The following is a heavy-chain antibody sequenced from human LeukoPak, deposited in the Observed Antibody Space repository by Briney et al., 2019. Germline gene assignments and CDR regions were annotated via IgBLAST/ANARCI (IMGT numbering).Heavy chain of an antibody. V-gene: IGHV3-30*18. J-gene: IGHJ3*02. D-gene: IGHD5-12*01. CDR1: GFTFSTYG. Sequence: GRSLTLSCAAPGFTFSTYGMHWVRQAPGKGLEWVAVISSDGSLKYYADSVKGRFTISRDNSKNTLFLQMNSLRAEDTAIYHCAKEIHDYSGYDIWGQGTMVTVSS. CDR2: ISSDGSLK. CDR3: AKEIHDYSGYDI.